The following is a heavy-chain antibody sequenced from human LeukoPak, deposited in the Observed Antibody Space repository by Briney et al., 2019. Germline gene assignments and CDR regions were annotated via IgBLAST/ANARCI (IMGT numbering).Heavy chain of an antibody. J-gene: IGHJ4*02. D-gene: IGHD2-15*01. CDR2: IYYSGST. V-gene: IGHV4-61*08. CDR1: GVATRSGDYY. Sequence: SQTLSLTCNVSGVATRSGDYYWSWIRQPPGKGLEWIGYIYYSGSTNYNPSLKSRVTISVDTSKNQFSLKLSSVTAADTAVYYCARGPQMGGGSHFDYWGQGTLVTVSS. CDR3: ARGPQMGGGSHFDY.